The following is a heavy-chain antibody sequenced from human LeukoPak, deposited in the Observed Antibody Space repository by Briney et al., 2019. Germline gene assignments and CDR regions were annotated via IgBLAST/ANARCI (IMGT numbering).Heavy chain of an antibody. D-gene: IGHD3-9*01. V-gene: IGHV1-18*04. CDR1: GYTFTGYY. J-gene: IGHJ6*02. Sequence: GASVKVSCKASGYTFTGYYMHWVRQAPGQGLEWMGWISAYNGNTNYAQKLQGRVTMTTDTSTSTAYMELRSLRSDDTAVYYCARDPFDVLRYFDWLHNGYYGMDVWGQGTTVTVSS. CDR3: ARDPFDVLRYFDWLHNGYYGMDV. CDR2: ISAYNGNT.